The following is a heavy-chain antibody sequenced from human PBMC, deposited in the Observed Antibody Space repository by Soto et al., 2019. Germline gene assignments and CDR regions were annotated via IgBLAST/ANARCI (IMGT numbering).Heavy chain of an antibody. CDR3: AKDGRARQQLTYYHGMDV. D-gene: IGHD1-1*01. CDR2: ISGSGGST. CDR1: GFTFSSYA. J-gene: IGHJ6*02. V-gene: IGHV3-23*01. Sequence: GGSLRLSCAASGFTFSSYAMTWVRQAPGKGLEWVSSISGSGGSTYYADSVRGRFTISRDNSKNTLYLQMNSLAADDTAVYSCAKDGRARQQLTYYHGMDVWGQGTTVTVSS.